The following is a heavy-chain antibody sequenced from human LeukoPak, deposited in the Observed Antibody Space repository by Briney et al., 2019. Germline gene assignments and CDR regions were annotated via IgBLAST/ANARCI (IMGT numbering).Heavy chain of an antibody. J-gene: IGHJ4*02. Sequence: PGGSLRLSCAASGFTFSNHWMHWVRQAPGKGLVWVSRINSDGSSTSYADSVKGRFTTSRDNAKNTLYLQMNSLRAEDTAVYHCARWNYDSSGYCLDYWGQGTLVTVSS. V-gene: IGHV3-74*01. D-gene: IGHD3-22*01. CDR1: GFTFSNHW. CDR2: INSDGSST. CDR3: ARWNYDSSGYCLDY.